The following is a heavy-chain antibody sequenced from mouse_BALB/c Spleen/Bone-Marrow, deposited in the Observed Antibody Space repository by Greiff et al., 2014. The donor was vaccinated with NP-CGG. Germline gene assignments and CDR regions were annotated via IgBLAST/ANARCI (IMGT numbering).Heavy chain of an antibody. D-gene: IGHD1-2*01. CDR3: ARESTTGTFAY. CDR1: GFSFTSYG. V-gene: IGHV2-9*02. J-gene: IGHJ3*01. Sequence: QVHLEQSGPGLVAPSQSLYITCTVSGFSFTSYGVHWVRQPPGKGLEWLGVISAGGSTNYNSALMSGQSISKDNTKSHVFLKVDSLQTYDTAMYYCARESTTGTFAYWGQGTLVTVSA. CDR2: ISAGGST.